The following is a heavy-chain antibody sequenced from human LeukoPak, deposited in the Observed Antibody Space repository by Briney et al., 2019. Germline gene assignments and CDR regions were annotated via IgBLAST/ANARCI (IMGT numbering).Heavy chain of an antibody. CDR2: IYHSGST. D-gene: IGHD5-12*01. V-gene: IGHV4-30-2*03. J-gene: IGHJ4*02. Sequence: SETLSLTCAVSGGSISSGGYSWSWIRQPPGKGLEWIGYIYHSGSTYYNPSLKSRVTISVDTSKNQFSLKLSSVTAADTAVYYCARHRLRENFDYWGQGTLVTVSS. CDR1: GGSISSGGYS. CDR3: ARHRLRENFDY.